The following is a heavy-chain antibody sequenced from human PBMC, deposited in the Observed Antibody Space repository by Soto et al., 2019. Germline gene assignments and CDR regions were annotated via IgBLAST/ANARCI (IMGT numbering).Heavy chain of an antibody. CDR3: ARAGVVVVPAAILNYYYYYGMDV. CDR2: IYHSGST. D-gene: IGHD2-2*02. V-gene: IGHV4-4*02. Sequence: SETLSLTCAASGGSISSSNWWSWVRQPPGKGLEWIGEIYHSGSTNYNPSLKSRVTISVDKSKNQFSLKLSSVTAADTAVYYCARAGVVVVPAAILNYYYYYGMDVWGQGTTVTVSS. J-gene: IGHJ6*02. CDR1: GGSISSSNW.